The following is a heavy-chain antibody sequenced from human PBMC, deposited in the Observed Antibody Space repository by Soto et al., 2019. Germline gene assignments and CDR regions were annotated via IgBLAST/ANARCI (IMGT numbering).Heavy chain of an antibody. CDR2: IYPGDSDT. J-gene: IGHJ6*02. CDR1: GYSFTSYW. D-gene: IGHD2-15*01. Sequence: HGESLKISCKGSGYSFTSYWIGWVRQMPGKGLEWMGIIYPGDSDTRYSPSFQGQVTISADKSISTAYLQWSSLKASDTAMYYCARRGYCSGGSCYSGSSYYYYGMDVWGQGTTVTVSS. V-gene: IGHV5-51*01. CDR3: ARRGYCSGGSCYSGSSYYYYGMDV.